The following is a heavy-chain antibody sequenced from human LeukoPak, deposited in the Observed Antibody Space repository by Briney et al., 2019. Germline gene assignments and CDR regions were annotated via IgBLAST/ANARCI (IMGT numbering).Heavy chain of an antibody. V-gene: IGHV3-66*01. D-gene: IGHD6-19*01. CDR2: IYSGGST. CDR1: GLNVSSNY. J-gene: IGHJ4*02. CDR3: AKDHLPGIVVADRDY. Sequence: QPGGSLRLSCAASGLNVSSNYMTWVRQAPGKGLEWVSLIYSGGSTYYADSVKGRFTISRDNSKNTLYLQITSLRAEDTGVYYCAKDHLPGIVVADRDYWGQGTLVTVSS.